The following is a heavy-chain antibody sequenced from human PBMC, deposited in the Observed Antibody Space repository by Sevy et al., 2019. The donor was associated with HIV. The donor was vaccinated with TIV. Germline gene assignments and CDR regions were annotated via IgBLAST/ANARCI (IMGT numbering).Heavy chain of an antibody. J-gene: IGHJ6*02. Sequence: GGSLRLSCAASGFTFSSYEMNWVRQAPGKGLEWVSYISSSGSTIYYADSVKGGFTISRDNAKNSLYLQMNSLRAEDTAVYYCASSSYYGSGSYNLYYYYGMDVWGQGTTVTVSS. CDR1: GFTFSSYE. D-gene: IGHD3-10*01. CDR3: ASSSYYGSGSYNLYYYYGMDV. V-gene: IGHV3-48*03. CDR2: ISSSGSTI.